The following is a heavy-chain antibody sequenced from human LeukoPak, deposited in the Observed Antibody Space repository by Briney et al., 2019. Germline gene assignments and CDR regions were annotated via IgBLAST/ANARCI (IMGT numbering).Heavy chain of an antibody. J-gene: IGHJ6*02. D-gene: IGHD5-18*01. CDR2: IKPDGTTK. CDR1: GFPFSSYS. V-gene: IGHV3-7*03. CDR3: ARVGIQYYYYGMDV. Sequence: PGGSLRLSCAASGFPFSSYSMTWVRQAPGKGLEWVANIKPDGTTKFYVDSVKGRFTISRDNSKNTLYLQMNSLRAEDTAVYYCARVGIQYYYYGMDVWGQGTTVTVSS.